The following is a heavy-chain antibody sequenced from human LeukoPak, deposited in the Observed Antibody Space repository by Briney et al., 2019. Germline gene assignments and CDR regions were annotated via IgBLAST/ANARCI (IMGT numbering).Heavy chain of an antibody. V-gene: IGHV3-23*01. J-gene: IGHJ4*02. D-gene: IGHD3-10*01. CDR2: ISGSGGGT. CDR1: GFTFSSYV. Sequence: GGSLRLSCAASGFTFSSYVMSWVRQAPGKGLEWVSIISGSGGGTNYADSVKGRFTISRDNSKNTLYLQMNSLRAEDTAVYYCAKPYYGSGSYYGFNYYAFDYWGQGTLVTVSS. CDR3: AKPYYGSGSYYGFNYYAFDY.